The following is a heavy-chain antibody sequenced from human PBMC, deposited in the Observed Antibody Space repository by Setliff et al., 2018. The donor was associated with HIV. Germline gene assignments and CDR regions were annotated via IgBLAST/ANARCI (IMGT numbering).Heavy chain of an antibody. CDR1: GNSINSHY. CDR3: ARVSRLHPFDP. D-gene: IGHD2-15*01. CDR2: IYYTGIP. J-gene: IGHJ5*02. V-gene: IGHV4-59*11. Sequence: SETLSLTCTVSGNSINSHYWSWIRQTPGKGLQWIGLIYYTGIPTYNPSLEGRITMSVDRSKNQFSLMLTSVTAADTALYYCARVSRLHPFDPWGQGTLVTVSS.